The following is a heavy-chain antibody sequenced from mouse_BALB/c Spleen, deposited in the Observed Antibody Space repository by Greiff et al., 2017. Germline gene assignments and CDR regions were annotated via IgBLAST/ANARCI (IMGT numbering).Heavy chain of an antibody. D-gene: IGHD2-4*01. J-gene: IGHJ2*01. Sequence: EVKVVESGGGLVKPGGSLKLSCAASGFTFSDYYMYWVRQTPEKRLEWVATISDGGSYTYYPDSVKGRFTISRDNAKNNLYLQMSSLKSEDTAMYYCAREMITTGGVFDYWGQGTTLTVSS. CDR2: ISDGGSYT. CDR1: GFTFSDYY. CDR3: AREMITTGGVFDY. V-gene: IGHV5-4*02.